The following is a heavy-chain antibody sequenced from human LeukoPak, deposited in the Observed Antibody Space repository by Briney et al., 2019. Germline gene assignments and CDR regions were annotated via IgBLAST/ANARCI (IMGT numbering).Heavy chain of an antibody. CDR1: GGSISSYY. CDR2: IYYSGST. CDR3: ARTSPTGAFDI. J-gene: IGHJ3*02. Sequence: KTSETLSLTCTVSGGSISSYYLSWIRQPPGKGLERIGYIYYSGSTNYNPSLKSRVTISVDTSKNQFSLKLSSVTAADTAVYYCARTSPTGAFDIWGQGTMVTVSS. V-gene: IGHV4-59*01.